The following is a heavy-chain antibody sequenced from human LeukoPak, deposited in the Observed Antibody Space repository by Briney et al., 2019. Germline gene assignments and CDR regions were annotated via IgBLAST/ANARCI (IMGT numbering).Heavy chain of an antibody. J-gene: IGHJ4*02. CDR1: GGSISSGGYS. CDR2: IYHSGST. D-gene: IGHD3-22*01. V-gene: IGHV4-30-2*01. Sequence: SETLSLTCAVSGGSISSGGYSWSWIRQPPGKGLEWIGYIYHSGSTYYNPSLKSRVTISVDRSKNQFSLKLSSVTAADTAVYYCARSNLPYYYDSSGYSYYFDYWGQGTLVTVSS. CDR3: ARSNLPYYYDSSGYSYYFDY.